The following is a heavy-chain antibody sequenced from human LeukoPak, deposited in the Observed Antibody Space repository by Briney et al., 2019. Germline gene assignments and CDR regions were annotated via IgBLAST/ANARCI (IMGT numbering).Heavy chain of an antibody. CDR2: ISYDGSNK. V-gene: IGHV3-30-3*01. CDR1: GFTFSNYD. D-gene: IGHD6-19*01. CDR3: ARDPTNTSGRNVYFDY. Sequence: PGGSLRLSCAASGFTFSNYDMHWVRQAPGKGLEWVAVISYDGSNKYYADSVKGRFTISRDNSKNTLYLQMNSLRAEDTAVFYCARDPTNTSGRNVYFDYWGQGTLVTASS. J-gene: IGHJ4*02.